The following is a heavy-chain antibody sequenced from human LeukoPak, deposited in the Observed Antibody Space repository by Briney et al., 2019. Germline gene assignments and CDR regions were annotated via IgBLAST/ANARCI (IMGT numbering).Heavy chain of an antibody. CDR2: ISYDGNNK. V-gene: IGHV3-30*03. D-gene: IGHD6-19*01. Sequence: GGSLRLSCAASGFSFSTYGMHWVRQAPGKGLEWVAVISYDGNNKYYADSVKGRFSISRDNPKSTLYLQMNSLRAEDTAVYYCGGGWYFFDYWGQGTLVTVSS. CDR3: GGGWYFFDY. J-gene: IGHJ4*02. CDR1: GFSFSTYG.